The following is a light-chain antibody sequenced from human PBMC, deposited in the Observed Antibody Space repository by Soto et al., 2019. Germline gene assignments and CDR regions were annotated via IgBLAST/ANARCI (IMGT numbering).Light chain of an antibody. V-gene: IGKV3-20*01. CDR2: GAS. CDR3: QQYDSFPLT. CDR1: QSVSSSF. J-gene: IGKJ4*02. Sequence: EIVLTQSPGTLSLSPGERATLSCRASQSVSSSFLAWYQQKPGQAPRLLIYGASSRATGIPDRFSRSGSGTDFTLTIRRLEPEDFAVYYCQQYDSFPLTFGGGTKVEIK.